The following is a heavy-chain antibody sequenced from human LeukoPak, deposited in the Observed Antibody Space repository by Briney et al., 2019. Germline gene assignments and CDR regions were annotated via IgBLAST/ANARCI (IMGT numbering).Heavy chain of an antibody. V-gene: IGHV3-7*01. D-gene: IGHD1-1*01. CDR3: AIWTSGNY. Sequence: GGSLRLSCVASAFTFSNTAMNWVSQAPGKGLEWVANMDPTGSQKRYVDSVRGRFTISKDNPGASLYLDMHSLRAEDTAIYYCAIWTSGNYWGQGTLVTVSS. CDR2: MDPTGSQK. J-gene: IGHJ4*02. CDR1: AFTFSNTA.